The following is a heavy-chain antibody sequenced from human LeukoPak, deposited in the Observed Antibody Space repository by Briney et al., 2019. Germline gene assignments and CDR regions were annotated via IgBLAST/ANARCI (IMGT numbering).Heavy chain of an antibody. D-gene: IGHD2-2*01. CDR3: ARDTFQPGLIDS. J-gene: IGHJ4*02. Sequence: PGGSPRLSCAASGFTFSLYAMNWVRQAPGKGLEWVSYINDESSDIHYAGSVSGRFTISRDDARQTLYLQLSSLRVEDTAVYYCARDTFQPGLIDSWGQGTLVTVSS. CDR1: GFTFSLYA. V-gene: IGHV3-21*05. CDR2: INDESSDI.